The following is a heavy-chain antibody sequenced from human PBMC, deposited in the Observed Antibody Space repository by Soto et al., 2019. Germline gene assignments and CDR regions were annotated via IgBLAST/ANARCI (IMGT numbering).Heavy chain of an antibody. J-gene: IGHJ6*02. Sequence: MPGKGLGWRGRIDHSDSYTNYSPSFQGQVTISADKSISTAYLQWSSLKASDTAMYYCARITNYYYGMDVWGQGTTVTVSS. V-gene: IGHV5-10-1*01. CDR3: ARITNYYYGMDV. CDR2: IDHSDSYT.